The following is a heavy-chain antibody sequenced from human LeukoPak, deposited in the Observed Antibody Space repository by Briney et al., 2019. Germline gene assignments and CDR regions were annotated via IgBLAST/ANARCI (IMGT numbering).Heavy chain of an antibody. V-gene: IGHV4-30-2*01. CDR2: IFHTGHN. Sequence: PSQTLSLTCAVSGGSISSGDYPWSWLRQPPGKGLEWIGYIFHTGHNSYNPSLKSRVTISVDMSKNQLSLKLSSVTAADTAVYYCARGFYGSGSQFDYWGQGTLVTVSS. CDR3: ARGFYGSGSQFDY. D-gene: IGHD3-10*01. J-gene: IGHJ4*02. CDR1: GGSISSGDYP.